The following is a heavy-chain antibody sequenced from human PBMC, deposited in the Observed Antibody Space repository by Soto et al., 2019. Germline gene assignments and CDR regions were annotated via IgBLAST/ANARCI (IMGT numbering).Heavy chain of an antibody. J-gene: IGHJ4*02. V-gene: IGHV3-21*01. CDR2: ITSSSTFR. CDR1: VFNFGFHS. D-gene: IGHD3-9*01. Sequence: PWLCXRLSWLAAVFNFGFHSMKLFRQAPGKGLEWVSSITSSSTFRQYADSVKGRFTISRDNDNNSLYLRMDNLTIEDTDVYYSARASRIRYFKDGNEKLNLFDQWGQGTLV. CDR3: ARASRIRYFKDGNEKLNLFDQ.